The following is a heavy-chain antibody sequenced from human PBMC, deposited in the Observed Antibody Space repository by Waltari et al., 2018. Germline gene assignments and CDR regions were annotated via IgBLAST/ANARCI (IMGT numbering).Heavy chain of an antibody. J-gene: IGHJ2*01. Sequence: QVQLVQPGSELKKPGAPVKSSCKASVYTFTIYAMTCVRQAHGQGLEGMGWLYTITGNQTYAKSNTDRFVFSWDTTVSTAYQQISSLKAEDTAVYYCAGEPWRGLQFSEDWYFDLWGRGTLVTVSS. CDR3: AGEPWRGLQFSEDWYFDL. D-gene: IGHD3-3*01. CDR2: LYTITGNQ. CDR1: VYTFTIYA. V-gene: IGHV7-4-1*02.